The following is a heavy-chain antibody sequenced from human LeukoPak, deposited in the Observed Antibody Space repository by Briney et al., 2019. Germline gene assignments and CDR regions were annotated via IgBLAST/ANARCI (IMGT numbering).Heavy chain of an antibody. CDR3: ARGGAGATLYYYYMDV. CDR1: GFTFSSYS. D-gene: IGHD7-27*01. J-gene: IGHJ6*03. Sequence: PGGSLRLSCAASGFTFSSYSMNWGRQAPGKGLGWVSSISSSSSDIYYADSVKGRFTISRDNAKNSLYLQMNSLRAEDTAVYYCARGGAGATLYYYYMDVWGKGTTVTVSS. CDR2: ISSSSSDI. V-gene: IGHV3-21*01.